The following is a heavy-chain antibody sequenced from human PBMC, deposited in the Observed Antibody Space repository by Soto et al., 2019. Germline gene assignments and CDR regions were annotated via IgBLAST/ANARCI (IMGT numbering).Heavy chain of an antibody. CDR1: GGSLSSGGYS. Sequence: SETLSLTCAVSGGSLSSGGYSWSWMRQPPGKGLEWIGYIYHSGSTVYNPSLKSRVTISIDKTKNQFSLKLGSVTAAAPAVYYCARGRGRPAARRFDRWGQGTRSSASS. D-gene: IGHD2-2*01. J-gene: IGHJ5*02. V-gene: IGHV4-30-2*01. CDR2: IYHSGST. CDR3: ARGRGRPAARRFDR.